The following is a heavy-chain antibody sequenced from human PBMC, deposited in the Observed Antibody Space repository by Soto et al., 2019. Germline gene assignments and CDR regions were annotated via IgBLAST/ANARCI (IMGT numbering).Heavy chain of an antibody. CDR2: ISHDGKDK. Sequence: QMQLVESGGGVVQPGRSLRVSCATSGFAFSYYGIHWVRQAPGNGLEWVADISHDGKDKWYADSVKGRFTISRDNSENTLYLQMNGLRSEDTAVYFCASGEGRTGYDTRFDYWGQGTLVTVSS. D-gene: IGHD5-12*01. CDR3: ASGEGRTGYDTRFDY. V-gene: IGHV3-30*03. J-gene: IGHJ4*02. CDR1: GFAFSYYG.